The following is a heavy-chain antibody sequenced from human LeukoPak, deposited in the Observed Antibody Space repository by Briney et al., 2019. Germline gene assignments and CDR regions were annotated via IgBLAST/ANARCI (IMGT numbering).Heavy chain of an antibody. CDR1: GGSINNYY. D-gene: IGHD3-22*01. J-gene: IGHJ5*02. V-gene: IGHV4-59*01. CDR2: IYYSGST. CDR3: ARAGKRISCGYPNWFDP. Sequence: SETLSLTCTVSGGSINNYYWTWIRQPPVKGLEWIGFIYYSGSTDYNPSLQSRVTISVDTSKNYISLKLTSVSAADTAVYYCARAGKRISCGYPNWFDPWGQGILVTVSS.